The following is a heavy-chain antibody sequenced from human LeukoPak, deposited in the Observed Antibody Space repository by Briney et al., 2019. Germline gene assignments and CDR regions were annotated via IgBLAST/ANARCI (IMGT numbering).Heavy chain of an antibody. CDR1: GFTFSSYS. Sequence: PGGSLRLSCAASGFTFSSYSMNWVRQAPGEGLEWVSYISSSDGTKYYADSVKGRFTISRDNAKNSLYLQMNSLRAEDTAVYYCARYHWSGYFTFDYWGQGTLVTVSS. V-gene: IGHV3-48*01. CDR3: ARYHWSGYFTFDY. D-gene: IGHD3-3*01. J-gene: IGHJ4*02. CDR2: ISSSDGTK.